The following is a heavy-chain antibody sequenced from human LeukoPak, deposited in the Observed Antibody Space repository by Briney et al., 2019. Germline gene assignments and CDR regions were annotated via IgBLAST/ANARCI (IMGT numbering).Heavy chain of an antibody. V-gene: IGHV3-48*03. D-gene: IGHD2-21*01. Sequence: GGSLRLSCAASGFTFSSYEMNWVRQAPGKGLEWVSYISSSGSTIYYADSMKGRFTISRDNARNSLSLQMNSLRTEDTAVYFCARSPFRKPYYYYYMDVWGKGTTVTISS. CDR2: ISSSGSTI. J-gene: IGHJ6*03. CDR3: ARSPFRKPYYYYYMDV. CDR1: GFTFSSYE.